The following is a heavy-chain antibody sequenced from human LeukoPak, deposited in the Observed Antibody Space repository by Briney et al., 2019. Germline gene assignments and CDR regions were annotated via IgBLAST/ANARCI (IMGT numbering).Heavy chain of an antibody. Sequence: ASVKVSCKASGGTFSSYAISWVRQAPGQGLEWMGRIIPILGTANYAQKFQGRATITADKSTSTAYMELSSLRSEDTAVYYCARDYDIVATSYFDYWGQGILVTVSS. V-gene: IGHV1-69*04. J-gene: IGHJ4*02. D-gene: IGHD5-12*01. CDR1: GGTFSSYA. CDR2: IIPILGTA. CDR3: ARDYDIVATSYFDY.